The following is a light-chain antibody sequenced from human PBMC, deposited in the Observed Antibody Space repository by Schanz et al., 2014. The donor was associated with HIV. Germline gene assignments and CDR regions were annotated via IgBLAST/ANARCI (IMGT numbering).Light chain of an antibody. CDR3: GTWDSSLSADV. CDR2: DNY. J-gene: IGLJ1*01. CDR1: SSNIGNNY. V-gene: IGLV1-51*01. Sequence: QSVLTQPPSVSGAPGQRVTISCSGSSSNIGNNYVSWYQQFPGTAPKLLIYDNYQRPSGVPDRFSGSKSGTSATLGIAGLQTGDEADYYCGTWDSSLSADVFGTGTKLTVL.